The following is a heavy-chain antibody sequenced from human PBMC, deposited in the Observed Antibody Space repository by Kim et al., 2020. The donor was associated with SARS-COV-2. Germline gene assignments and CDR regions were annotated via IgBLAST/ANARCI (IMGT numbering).Heavy chain of an antibody. V-gene: IGHV3-21*01. D-gene: IGHD2-15*01. CDR2: ISSSSISI. CDR3: ATTYCSGGSCYLDY. Sequence: GGSLRLSCAASGFTFSSYSINWARQAPGKGLEWVSSISSSSISIYYADSVKGRFTISRDNAKNSLYLQMNSLRAEDTAVYYCATTYCSGGSCYLDYWGQGTLVTVSS. CDR1: GFTFSSYS. J-gene: IGHJ4*02.